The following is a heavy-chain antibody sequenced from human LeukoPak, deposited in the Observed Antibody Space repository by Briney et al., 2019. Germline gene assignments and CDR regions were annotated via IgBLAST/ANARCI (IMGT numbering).Heavy chain of an antibody. D-gene: IGHD3-10*01. J-gene: IGHJ4*02. CDR2: ISGSGGST. Sequence: ETGGSLRLSCAASGFTFSSYAMSWVRQAPGKGLEWVSAISGSGGSTYYADSVKGRFTISRDNSKNTLYLQMNSLRAEDTAVYYCAKDPYYYGSGTVGFDYWGQGTLVTVSS. V-gene: IGHV3-23*01. CDR1: GFTFSSYA. CDR3: AKDPYYYGSGTVGFDY.